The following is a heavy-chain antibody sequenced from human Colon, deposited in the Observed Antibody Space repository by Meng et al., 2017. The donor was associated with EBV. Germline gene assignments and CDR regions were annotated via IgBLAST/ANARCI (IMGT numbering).Heavy chain of an antibody. V-gene: IGHV1-18*01. CDR2: FVNNVDT. CDR1: GYTFASYG. D-gene: IGHD3-10*01. CDR3: ARGTPGRSYSDY. Sequence: GAEGNKPGPSVWASCEASGYTFASYGIGWLRQAPGQGLEWMGWFVNNVDTYSAQKFQGRVTMTTDTHTSTAFMELRSLRSDDTAVYYCARGTPGRSYSDYWGQGTLVTVSS. J-gene: IGHJ4*02.